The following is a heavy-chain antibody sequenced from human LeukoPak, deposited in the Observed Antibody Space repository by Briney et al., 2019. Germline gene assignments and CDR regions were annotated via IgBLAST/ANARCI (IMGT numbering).Heavy chain of an antibody. J-gene: IGHJ4*02. CDR1: GFTFSDYY. CDR3: ARDSGSGRLYYFDS. Sequence: SPGGSLRLSCAASGFTFSDYYMSWIRQAPGKGLEWVSSISSSSYIYYADSVKGRFTISRDNAKNSLYLQMNSLRAEDTAVYYCARDSGSGRLYYFDSWGQGTLVTVSS. CDR2: ISSSSYI. V-gene: IGHV3-69-1*01. D-gene: IGHD3-10*01.